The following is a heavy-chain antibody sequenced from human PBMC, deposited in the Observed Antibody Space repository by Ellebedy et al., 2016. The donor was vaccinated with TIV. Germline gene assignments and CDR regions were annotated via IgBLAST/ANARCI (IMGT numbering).Heavy chain of an antibody. Sequence: SETLSLXXAVSGFPMTYGYYWGWIRQPPGKGLEWMGTIYHTGSTYYSPSLRSRVTISIDTSTNQFSLKLQYLTAADTAVYYCARVSGSSTESIDYWGQGTLVTVSS. CDR1: GFPMTYGYY. D-gene: IGHD1-26*01. J-gene: IGHJ4*02. CDR2: IYHTGST. V-gene: IGHV4-38-2*01. CDR3: ARVSGSSTESIDY.